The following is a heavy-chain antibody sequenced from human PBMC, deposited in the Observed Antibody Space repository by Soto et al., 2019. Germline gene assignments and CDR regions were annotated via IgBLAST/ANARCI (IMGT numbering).Heavy chain of an antibody. CDR2: IIPIFGTA. Sequence: QVQLVQSGAEVKKPGYSVKVSCKASGGTFSSYAISWVRQAPGQGLEWMGGIIPIFGTANYAQKFQGRVTITADESTSTAYMELSSLRSEDTAVYYCARGSAGATNYYYYYGMDVWGQGTTVTVSS. CDR3: ARGSAGATNYYYYYGMDV. D-gene: IGHD1-26*01. J-gene: IGHJ6*02. CDR1: GGTFSSYA. V-gene: IGHV1-69*01.